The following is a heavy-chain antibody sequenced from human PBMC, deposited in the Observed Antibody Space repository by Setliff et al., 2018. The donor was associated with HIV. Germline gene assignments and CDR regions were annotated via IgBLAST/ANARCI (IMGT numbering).Heavy chain of an antibody. V-gene: IGHV1-46*01. CDR1: GYTLTTYY. CDR2: INPSVGST. J-gene: IGHJ4*02. D-gene: IGHD7-27*01. CDR3: ARDPLDGDGPFDY. Sequence: ASVMVSCKASGYTLTTYYMHWVRQAPGQGLEWMAVINPSVGSTNFAQMFQGRVTMTRDTSTSTVYMELSSLRSEDTAVYYCARDPLDGDGPFDYWGQGTLVTVS.